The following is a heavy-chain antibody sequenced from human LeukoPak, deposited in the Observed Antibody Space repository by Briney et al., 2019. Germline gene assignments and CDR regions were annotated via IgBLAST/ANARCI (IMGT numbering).Heavy chain of an antibody. Sequence: PGGSLRLSFAASGFTFSSYGMHWVRQAPGKGLEWVAVISYDGSNKYYADSVKGRFTISRDNSKNTLYLQMNSLRAEDTAVYYCVGPQPPKIHILSGIAVAGWGQGTLVTVSS. CDR1: GFTFSSYG. CDR3: VGPQPPKIHILSGIAVAG. CDR2: ISYDGSNK. D-gene: IGHD6-19*01. V-gene: IGHV3-30*03. J-gene: IGHJ4*02.